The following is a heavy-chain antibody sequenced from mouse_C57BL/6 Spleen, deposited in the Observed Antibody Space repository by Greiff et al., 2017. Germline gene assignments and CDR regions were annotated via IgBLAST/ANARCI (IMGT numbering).Heavy chain of an antibody. CDR1: GYSITSGYY. CDR2: IRYDGSN. J-gene: IGHJ4*01. D-gene: IGHD2-4*01. CDR3: ASFDYAYYYAMDD. V-gene: IGHV3-6*01. Sequence: EVQLVESGPGLVKPSQSLSLTCSVSGYSITSGYYWNWIRQFPGNKLEWMGYIRYDGSNNYNPSLKNRISITLDTSTIQFFLQLNSVTTEDTATYYCASFDYAYYYAMDDWGQGTSVTVSS.